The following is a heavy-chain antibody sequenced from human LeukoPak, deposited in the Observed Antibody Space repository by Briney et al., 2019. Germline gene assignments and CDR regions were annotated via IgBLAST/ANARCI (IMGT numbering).Heavy chain of an antibody. CDR1: GGTFSSYA. D-gene: IGHD2-15*01. Sequence: GASVKVSCKASGGTFSSYAISWVRQAPGQGLEWMGGIIPIFGTANYAQKFQGRVTITADESTSTAYMELSSLRSEDTAVYYCARGAVMVALEYFDYWGQGTLVTVSS. V-gene: IGHV1-69*13. CDR3: ARGAVMVALEYFDY. J-gene: IGHJ4*02. CDR2: IIPIFGTA.